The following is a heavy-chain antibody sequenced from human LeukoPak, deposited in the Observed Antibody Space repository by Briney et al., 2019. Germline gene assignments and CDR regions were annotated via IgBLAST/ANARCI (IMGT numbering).Heavy chain of an antibody. CDR1: GFTFSNAW. Sequence: GGSLRPSCAASGFTFSNAWMSWVRQAPGKGLEWVGRIKSKTDGGTTDYAAPVKGRFTISRDDSKNTLYLQMNSLKTEDTAVYYCTTDVRYCSSTSCHRFDYWGQGTLVTVSS. CDR3: TTDVRYCSSTSCHRFDY. D-gene: IGHD2-2*01. V-gene: IGHV3-15*01. CDR2: IKSKTDGGTT. J-gene: IGHJ4*02.